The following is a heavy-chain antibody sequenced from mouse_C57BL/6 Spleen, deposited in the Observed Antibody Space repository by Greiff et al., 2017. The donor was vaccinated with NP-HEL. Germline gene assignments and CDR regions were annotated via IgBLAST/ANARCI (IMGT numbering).Heavy chain of an antibody. D-gene: IGHD2-12*01. Sequence: QVQLKQPGAELVRPGSSVKLSCKASGYTFTSYWMHWVKQRPIQGLEWIGNIDPSDSETHYNQKFKDKATLTVDKSSSTAYMQLSSLTSEDSAVYYCARSAYSPYFDYWGQGTTLTVSS. V-gene: IGHV1-52*01. CDR3: ARSAYSPYFDY. J-gene: IGHJ2*01. CDR1: GYTFTSYW. CDR2: IDPSDSET.